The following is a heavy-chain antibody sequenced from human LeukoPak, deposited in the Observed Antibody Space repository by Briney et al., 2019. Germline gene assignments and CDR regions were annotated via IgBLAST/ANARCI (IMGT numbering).Heavy chain of an antibody. D-gene: IGHD2/OR15-2a*01. CDR1: GYSFTNYG. CDR3: ARWGVHGTTTYCFDY. V-gene: IGHV1-18*04. Sequence: ASVRVSCKTSGYSFTNYGVSLVRQAPGQGPEWMGWISGENGNTNYAQKFQARFTMTTDTSTGTAYMELRSLRSDDTAVYYCARWGVHGTTTYCFDYWGQGSQVTVSS. CDR2: ISGENGNT. J-gene: IGHJ4*02.